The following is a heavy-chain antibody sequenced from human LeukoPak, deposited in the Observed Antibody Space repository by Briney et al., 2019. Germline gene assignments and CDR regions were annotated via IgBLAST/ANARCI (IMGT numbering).Heavy chain of an antibody. J-gene: IGHJ3*02. V-gene: IGHV1-46*01. CDR3: ARDRSLYSSTWYVPRDGFDI. CDR1: GYTFTSYY. Sequence: ASVKVSCKASGYTFTSYYMYWVRQAPGQGLEWMGIINPSGDNTNYAQKFQGRVTMTRDMSTTTVYMELSSLRSEDTAVYYCARDRSLYSSTWYVPRDGFDIWGQGTMVTVSS. CDR2: INPSGDNT. D-gene: IGHD6-13*01.